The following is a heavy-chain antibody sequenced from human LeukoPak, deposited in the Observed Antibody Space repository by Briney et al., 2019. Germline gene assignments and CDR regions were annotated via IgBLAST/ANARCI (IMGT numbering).Heavy chain of an antibody. D-gene: IGHD3-3*01. CDR2: IYTSGST. V-gene: IGHV4-61*02. J-gene: IGHJ4*02. Sequence: SETLSLTCTVSGGSISSGSYYWSWIRQPAGKGLEWIGRIYTSGSTNYNPSLKSRVTISVDTSKNQFSLKLSSVTAADTAVYYCARAGRFLEWLLAGPYYFDYWGQGTLVTVSS. CDR3: ARAGRFLEWLLAGPYYFDY. CDR1: GGSISSGSYY.